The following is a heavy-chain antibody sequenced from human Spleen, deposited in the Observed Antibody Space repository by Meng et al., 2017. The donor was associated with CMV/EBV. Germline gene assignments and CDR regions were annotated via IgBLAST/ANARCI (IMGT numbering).Heavy chain of an antibody. D-gene: IGHD4-17*01. CDR1: GYTFTSYY. Sequence: LLQSGAEVKKPGASVKFSCKASGYTFTSYYMPWVRQASRQGLEWMGILNPSDGSTSYAQKFQGRVTMTRDTSTSTVYMELSSLRSEDTAVYYCARDGALGNYGDCDYWGQGTLVTVSS. V-gene: IGHV1-46*01. J-gene: IGHJ4*02. CDR2: LNPSDGST. CDR3: ARDGALGNYGDCDY.